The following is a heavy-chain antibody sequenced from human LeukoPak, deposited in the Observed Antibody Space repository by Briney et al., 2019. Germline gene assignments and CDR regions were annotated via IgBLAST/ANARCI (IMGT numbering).Heavy chain of an antibody. CDR1: GGSISSGGYY. J-gene: IGHJ4*02. CDR3: ARVRIPLVGSTLFDY. CDR2: IYYSGST. D-gene: IGHD1-26*01. V-gene: IGHV4-31*03. Sequence: PSETLSLTCTVSGGSISSGGYYWSWIRQHPGRGLEWIVYIYYSGSTYYNPSLKSRVTISVDTSKNQFSLKLSSVTAADTAVYYCARVRIPLVGSTLFDYWGQGTLVAVSS.